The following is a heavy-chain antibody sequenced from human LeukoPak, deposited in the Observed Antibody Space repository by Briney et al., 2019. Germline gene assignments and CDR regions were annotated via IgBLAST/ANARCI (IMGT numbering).Heavy chain of an antibody. CDR3: ARSYGSGSYSFWFDP. CDR2: IYYSGST. Sequence: SETLSLTCTVSGGSISSSSYYWGWIRQPPGKGLEWIGSIYYSGSTNYNPSLKSRVTISVDTSKNQFSLKLSSVTAADTAVYYCARSYGSGSYSFWFDPWGQGTLVTVSS. V-gene: IGHV4-39*07. J-gene: IGHJ5*02. CDR1: GGSISSSSYY. D-gene: IGHD3-10*01.